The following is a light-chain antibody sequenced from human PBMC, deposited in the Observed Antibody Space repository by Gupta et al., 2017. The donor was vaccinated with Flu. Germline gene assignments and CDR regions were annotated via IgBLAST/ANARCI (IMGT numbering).Light chain of an antibody. Sequence: GTLSLSPGERATLSCRASQSVSSSYLAWYQQKPGQAPRLLIYGASSRATGIPDRFSGSGSGTDFTLTISRLEPEDFAVYYCQQYGSLPQTFGQGTRVEIK. V-gene: IGKV3-20*01. CDR3: QQYGSLPQT. CDR2: GAS. J-gene: IGKJ1*01. CDR1: QSVSSSY.